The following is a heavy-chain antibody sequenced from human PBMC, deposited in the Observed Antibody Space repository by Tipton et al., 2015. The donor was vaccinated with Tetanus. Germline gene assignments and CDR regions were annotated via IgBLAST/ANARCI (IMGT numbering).Heavy chain of an antibody. V-gene: IGHV6-1*01. CDR3: ARGWSGSYVYYYYGMDV. J-gene: IGHJ6*02. Sequence: LVKPTQTLSLTCAISGDSVSSNSAAWNWIRQSPSRGLEWLGRTYYRSKWYNDYAVSVKSRITITPDTSKNQFSLQLNSVTPEDTAVYYCARGWSGSYVYYYYGMDVWGQGPTVTVSS. CDR1: GDSVSSNSAA. D-gene: IGHD1-26*01. CDR2: TYYRSKWYN.